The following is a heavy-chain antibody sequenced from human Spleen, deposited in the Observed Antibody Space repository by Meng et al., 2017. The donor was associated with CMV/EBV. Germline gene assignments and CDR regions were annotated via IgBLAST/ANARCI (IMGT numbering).Heavy chain of an antibody. J-gene: IGHJ6*02. CDR3: ARWDFWQGFGMDV. Sequence: SETLSLTCTVSGGSMGTYYWSWIRQAPGKGLEWIGYIYYSTTTEYNASLKIRVTMFMDTSKKQFSMTLTSLTAADTAVYFCARWDFWQGFGMDVWGQGTTVTVSS. V-gene: IGHV4-59*01. CDR1: GGSMGTYY. CDR2: IYYSTTT. D-gene: IGHD3-3*01.